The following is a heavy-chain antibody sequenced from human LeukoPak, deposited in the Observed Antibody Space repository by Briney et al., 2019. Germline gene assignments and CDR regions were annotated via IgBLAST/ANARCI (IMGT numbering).Heavy chain of an antibody. CDR3: ARVKSSGWGIGFAY. V-gene: IGHV4-59*01. CDR1: GGSISSYD. J-gene: IGHJ4*02. D-gene: IGHD6-19*01. Sequence: SETLSLTCTLSGGSISSYDWSWIRQPLGKGLEWIANMCYSGSTNYNPSLKSRVTISVDTSKNQFSLKLSSVTAADTAVYYCARVKSSGWGIGFAYWGQGTLVTVSS. CDR2: MCYSGST.